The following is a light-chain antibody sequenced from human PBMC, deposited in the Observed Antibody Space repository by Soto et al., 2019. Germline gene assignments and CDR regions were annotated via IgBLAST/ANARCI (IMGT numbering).Light chain of an antibody. J-gene: IGKJ2*01. CDR3: QQYGSSPPYT. CDR2: GAS. V-gene: IGKV3-20*01. Sequence: EIVLTQSPGTLSLSPGERATLSCRASQSVSSSYLAWYQQKPGQAPRLLIYGASSRATGIPVRFSGSGSGTDFTLTISRLEPEDFEVYYCQQYGSSPPYTFGQGTKLEIK. CDR1: QSVSSSY.